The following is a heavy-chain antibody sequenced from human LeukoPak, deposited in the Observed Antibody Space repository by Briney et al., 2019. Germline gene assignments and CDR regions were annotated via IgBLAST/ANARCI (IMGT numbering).Heavy chain of an antibody. V-gene: IGHV3-7*01. J-gene: IGHJ4*02. CDR2: IKQDESEK. D-gene: IGHD3-22*01. CDR1: GFTLKTFW. CDR3: AKEKDSGGYYCHFDY. Sequence: GGSLRLSCAASGFTLKTFWMTWVRQAPGKGLEWVASIKQDESEKHYVDSVKGRFTISRDNDKNSLYLQMNNLRGEDTAVYYCAKEKDSGGYYCHFDYWGQGTLVTVSS.